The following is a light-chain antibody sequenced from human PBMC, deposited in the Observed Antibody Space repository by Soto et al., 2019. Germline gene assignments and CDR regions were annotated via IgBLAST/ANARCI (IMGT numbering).Light chain of an antibody. CDR1: QSISTH. CDR2: RAS. CDR3: QQYSTFSLT. Sequence: DIQMTQSPSTLSASVGDRATISCRASQSISTHLAWYQQKPGKAPKFLISRASRLETGVPSRFSGSGSGTEFTLTISSLQPDDFATYYCQQYSTFSLTFGQGTKVDIK. J-gene: IGKJ1*01. V-gene: IGKV1-5*03.